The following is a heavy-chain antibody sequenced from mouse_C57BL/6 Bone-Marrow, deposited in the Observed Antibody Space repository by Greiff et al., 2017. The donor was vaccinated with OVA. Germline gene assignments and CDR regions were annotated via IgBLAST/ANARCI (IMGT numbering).Heavy chain of an antibody. CDR3: ASDGYYFDY. Sequence: VQVVESGAELARPGASVKLSCKASGYTFTSYGISWVKQRTGQGLEWIGEIYPRSGNTYYNEKFKGKATLTADKSSSTAYMELRSLTSEDSAVYFCASDGYYFDYWGQGTTLTVSS. V-gene: IGHV1-81*01. D-gene: IGHD2-3*01. J-gene: IGHJ2*01. CDR2: IYPRSGNT. CDR1: GYTFTSYG.